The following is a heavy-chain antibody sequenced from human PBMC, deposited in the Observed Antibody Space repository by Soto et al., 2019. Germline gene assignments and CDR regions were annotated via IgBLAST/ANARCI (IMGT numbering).Heavy chain of an antibody. J-gene: IGHJ6*03. CDR2: ISGSGGST. CDR1: GFTFSSYA. Sequence: GGSLRLSCAASGFTFSSYAMSWVRQAPGKGLEWVSAISGSGGSTYYADSVKGRFTISRDNSKNTLYLQMNSLRAEDTAVYYCAENPGDGSPYYYYYYMDVWGKGTTVTVSS. V-gene: IGHV3-23*01. D-gene: IGHD3-10*01. CDR3: AENPGDGSPYYYYYYMDV.